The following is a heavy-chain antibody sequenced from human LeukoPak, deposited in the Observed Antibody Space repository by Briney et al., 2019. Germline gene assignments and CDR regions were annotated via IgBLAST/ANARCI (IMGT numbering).Heavy chain of an antibody. D-gene: IGHD3-22*01. CDR3: ARVGPSNYYDSSEYFQH. CDR1: GYTFTGYY. J-gene: IGHJ1*01. Sequence: ASVKVSCKASGYTFTGYYMHWVRQAPGQGLEWMGVIIPSGGTTNYAQKFQGRLAMTRDMSTSTVYMELSSLRSEDTAVYYCARVGPSNYYDSSEYFQHWARAPWSPSPQ. CDR2: IIPSGGTT. V-gene: IGHV1-46*01.